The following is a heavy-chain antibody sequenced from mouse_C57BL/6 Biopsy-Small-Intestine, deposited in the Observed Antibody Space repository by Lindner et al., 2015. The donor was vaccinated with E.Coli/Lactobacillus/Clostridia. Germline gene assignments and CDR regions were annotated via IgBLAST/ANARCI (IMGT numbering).Heavy chain of an antibody. CDR1: GFTFSDRG. V-gene: IGHV5-17*01. CDR3: ARTHYYCGSSYDFDY. CDR2: ISSGSSTI. D-gene: IGHD1-1*01. Sequence: VQLQESGGGLVKPGGSLKLSCAASGFTFSDRGMHWVRQAPEKGLEWVAYISSGSSTIYYADTVKGRFTISRDNAKNTLFLQMTSLRSEDTAMYYCARTHYYCGSSYDFDYWGQGTTLTVSS. J-gene: IGHJ2*01.